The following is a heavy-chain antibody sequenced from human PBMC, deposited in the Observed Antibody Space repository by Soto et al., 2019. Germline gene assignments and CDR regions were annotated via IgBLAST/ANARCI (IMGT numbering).Heavy chain of an antibody. V-gene: IGHV3-23*01. CDR1: GFTFSSYA. Sequence: GGSLRLSCAASGFTFSSYAMSWVRQAPGKGLEWVSAISGSGGSTYYADSVKGRFTISRDNSKNTLYLQMNSLRAEDTAVYYCAKDLEYDCTPYMDVWGKGTTVTVSS. J-gene: IGHJ6*03. CDR3: AKDLEYDCTPYMDV. CDR2: ISGSGGST. D-gene: IGHD2-21*02.